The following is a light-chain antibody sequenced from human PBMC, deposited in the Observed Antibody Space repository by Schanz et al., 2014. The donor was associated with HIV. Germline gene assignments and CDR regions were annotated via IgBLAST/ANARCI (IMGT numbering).Light chain of an antibody. J-gene: IGKJ4*01. CDR2: EAS. Sequence: DIQMTQPPSTLSASVGDKVVISCRASQSISTWLAWYQQKPGKAPRLLIYEASTLESGVPSRFSGSGSGTEFTLTINSLQPEDFATYYCQQSNEFPLSFGGGTKVEI. CDR1: QSISTW. V-gene: IGKV1-5*03. CDR3: QQSNEFPLS.